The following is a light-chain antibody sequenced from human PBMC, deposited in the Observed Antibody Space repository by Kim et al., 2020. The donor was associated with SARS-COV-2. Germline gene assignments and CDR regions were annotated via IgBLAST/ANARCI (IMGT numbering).Light chain of an antibody. J-gene: IGKJ4*01. CDR3: QQRSSWPT. V-gene: IGKV3-11*01. CDR2: DAS. Sequence: LSLSPGERATLSCRASQSVSSYLAWYQQKPGQAPRLLIYDASNRATGIPARFSGSGSGTDFTLTISSLEPEDFAVYYCQQRSSWPTFGGGTKVEI. CDR1: QSVSSY.